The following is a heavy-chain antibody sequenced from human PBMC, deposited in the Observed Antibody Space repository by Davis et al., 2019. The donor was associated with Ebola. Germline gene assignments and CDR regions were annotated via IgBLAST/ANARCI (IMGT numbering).Heavy chain of an antibody. Sequence: GESLKISCAASGFTFSSYAMHWVRQAPGKGLEWVAVISYDGSNKYYADSVKGRFTISRDNSKNTLYLQMNSLRAEDTAVYYCARDGVRLRFPRDYYYGMDVWGKGTTVTVSS. CDR1: GFTFSSYA. D-gene: IGHD3-3*01. CDR2: ISYDGSNK. J-gene: IGHJ6*04. V-gene: IGHV3-30-3*01. CDR3: ARDGVRLRFPRDYYYGMDV.